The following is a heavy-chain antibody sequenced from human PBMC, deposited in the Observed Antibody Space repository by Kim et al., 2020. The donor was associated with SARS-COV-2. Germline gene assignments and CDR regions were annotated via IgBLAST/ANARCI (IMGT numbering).Heavy chain of an antibody. J-gene: IGHJ4*02. CDR3: ARVIPPRGSVAAAGTFEDY. CDR1: GFTFSSYA. V-gene: IGHV3-30*04. CDR2: ISYDGSNK. D-gene: IGHD6-13*01. Sequence: GGSLRLSCAASGFTFSSYAMHWVRQAPGKGLEWVAVISYDGSNKYYADSVKGRFTISRDNSKNTLYLQMNSLRAEDTAVYYCARVIPPRGSVAAAGTFEDYWGQGTLVTVSS.